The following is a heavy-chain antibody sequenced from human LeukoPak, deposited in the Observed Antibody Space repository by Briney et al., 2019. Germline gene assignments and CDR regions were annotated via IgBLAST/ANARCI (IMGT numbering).Heavy chain of an antibody. J-gene: IGHJ5*02. V-gene: IGHV1-8*01. CDR3: ARRRYCSGGSCYGWFDP. Sequence: ASVKVSCKASGYTITSYDINWVRQATGQGLEWMGWMNPNSGNTGYAQKFQGRVTMTRNTSISTAYMELSSLRSEDTAVYYCARRRYCSGGSCYGWFDPWGQGTLVTVSS. D-gene: IGHD2-15*01. CDR1: GYTITSYD. CDR2: MNPNSGNT.